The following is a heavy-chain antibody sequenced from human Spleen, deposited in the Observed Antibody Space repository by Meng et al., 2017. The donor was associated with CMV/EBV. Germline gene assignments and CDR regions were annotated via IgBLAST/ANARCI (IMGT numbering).Heavy chain of an antibody. J-gene: IGHJ5*02. V-gene: IGHV5-51*01. CDR2: INPGDSDT. CDR3: ARHSERYFSSTSCLFDP. Sequence: KVSCKGSGYSFTSYWIGWVRQMLGKGLEWMGIINPGDSDTRYSQSFQGQVTISADKSISTAYLQWSSLKASDTAMYYCARHSERYFSSTSCLFDPWGQGTLVTVSS. D-gene: IGHD2-2*01. CDR1: GYSFTSYW.